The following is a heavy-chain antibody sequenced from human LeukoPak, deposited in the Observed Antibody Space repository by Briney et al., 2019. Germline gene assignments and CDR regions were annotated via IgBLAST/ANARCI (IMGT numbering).Heavy chain of an antibody. CDR3: ARFPNYYDSSGYYLYFDY. J-gene: IGHJ4*02. CDR2: IIPILGIA. D-gene: IGHD3-22*01. CDR1: GGTFSSYA. V-gene: IGHV1-69*04. Sequence: SVKVSCKASGGTFSSYAISWVRQAPGQGLEWMGRIIPILGIANYAQKFQGRVAITADKSTSTAYMELSSLKSEDTAVYYCARFPNYYDSSGYYLYFDYWGQGTLVTVSS.